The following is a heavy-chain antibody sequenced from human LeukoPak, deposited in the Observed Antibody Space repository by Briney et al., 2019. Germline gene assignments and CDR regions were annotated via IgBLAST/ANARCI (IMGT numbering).Heavy chain of an antibody. J-gene: IGHJ4*02. D-gene: IGHD2-2*02. CDR2: ISHDGSNK. V-gene: IGHV3-30-3*01. Sequence: PGRSLRLSCAASGFAFSSYAMHWVRQAPGKGLQWVAVISHDGSNKCYAHSVKGRFTISRDDSKTTLYLQMNSLRAEDTAVYYCAKAIVVVPAAIDYWGQGTLVTVSS. CDR1: GFAFSSYA. CDR3: AKAIVVVPAAIDY.